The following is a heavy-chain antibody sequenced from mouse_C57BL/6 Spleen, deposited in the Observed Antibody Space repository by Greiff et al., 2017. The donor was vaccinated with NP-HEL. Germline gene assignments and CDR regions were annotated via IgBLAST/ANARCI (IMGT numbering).Heavy chain of an antibody. D-gene: IGHD4-1*01. V-gene: IGHV1-52*01. Sequence: QVQLQQSGAELVRPGSSVKLSCKASGYTFTSYWMHWVKQRPIQGLEWIGNIDPSDSETHYNQKFKDKATLTVDKSSSTAYMQLSSLTSEDSAVYYCARFPLGRGFAYWGQGTLVTVSA. CDR1: GYTFTSYW. CDR2: IDPSDSET. CDR3: ARFPLGRGFAY. J-gene: IGHJ3*01.